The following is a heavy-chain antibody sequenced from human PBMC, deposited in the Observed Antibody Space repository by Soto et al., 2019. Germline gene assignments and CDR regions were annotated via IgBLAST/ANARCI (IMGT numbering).Heavy chain of an antibody. J-gene: IGHJ4*02. Sequence: EVQLVESGGGLVKPGGSLKLSCAASGFTFSNAWMSWVRQTPGKGLEWVGRVISKTDGGKTDYAAPVKGRFTISRDESNNTLYLQMNSLKTEDTAMYYCAAGTGRTDFDYWGQGTLVTVSS. CDR1: GFTFSNAW. V-gene: IGHV3-15*01. CDR2: VISKTDGGKT. D-gene: IGHD2-15*01. CDR3: AAGTGRTDFDY.